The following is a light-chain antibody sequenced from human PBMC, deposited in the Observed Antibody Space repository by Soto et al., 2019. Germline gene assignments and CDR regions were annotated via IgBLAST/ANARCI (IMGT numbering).Light chain of an antibody. CDR1: GSDIGANNL. J-gene: IGLJ2*01. Sequence: QSVLTQPASVSGSPGQSITISCAGGGSDIGANNLVSWYQQHPGTVPRLPIFEVTKRPTGISSRFSGSKSGNTASLTISGLRAEDEADYHCCSYAGSRTFTFGGGTQLTVL. V-gene: IGLV2-23*02. CDR2: EVT. CDR3: CSYAGSRTFT.